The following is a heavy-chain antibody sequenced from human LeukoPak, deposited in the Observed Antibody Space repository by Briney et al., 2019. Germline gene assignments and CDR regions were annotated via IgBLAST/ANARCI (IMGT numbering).Heavy chain of an antibody. J-gene: IGHJ5*02. CDR2: IYYSGST. V-gene: IGHV4-59*01. CDR1: GGSISGYY. Sequence: SETLSLTCTVSGGSISGYYWSWIRQPPGKGLEWIGYIYYSGSTNYNPSLKSRVTISVDTSRNQFSLKLSSVTAADTAVYYCARGPDYYDSSPHDTWGQGTLVTVSS. CDR3: ARGPDYYDSSPHDT. D-gene: IGHD3-22*01.